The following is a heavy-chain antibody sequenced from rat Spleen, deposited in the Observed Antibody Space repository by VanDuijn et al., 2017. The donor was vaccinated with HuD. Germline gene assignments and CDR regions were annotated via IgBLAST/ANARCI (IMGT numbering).Heavy chain of an antibody. D-gene: IGHD4-6*01. CDR3: TRGTYFRH. Sequence: EVQLVESGGGLVQPGRSLKLSCVASGFTFTNYGMAWVRQAPTKGLEWVASITNAGGGTHYPDSVKGRFTISRDIAKSTLYLQMNDLRSEDTATYYCTRGTYFRHWGQGVMVTVSS. CDR1: GFTFTNYG. V-gene: IGHV5S13*01. J-gene: IGHJ2*01. CDR2: ITNAGGGT.